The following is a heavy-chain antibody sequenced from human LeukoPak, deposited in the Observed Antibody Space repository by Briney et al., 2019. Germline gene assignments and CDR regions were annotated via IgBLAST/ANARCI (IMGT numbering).Heavy chain of an antibody. J-gene: IGHJ4*02. CDR3: ARDRCSSTSCYPDY. V-gene: IGHV4-30-4*08. CDR1: GGSISSGDYY. D-gene: IGHD2-2*01. CDR2: IYYSGST. Sequence: SETLSLTCTVSGGSISSGDYYWSWIRQPPGKGLEWIGYIYYSGSTYFNPSLKSRVTISVDTSKNQFSLTLSSVTAADTAVYYCARDRCSSTSCYPDYWGQGTLVTVSS.